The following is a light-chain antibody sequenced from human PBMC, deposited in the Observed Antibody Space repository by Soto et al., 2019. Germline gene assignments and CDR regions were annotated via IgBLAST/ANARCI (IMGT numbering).Light chain of an antibody. CDR2: SNN. Sequence: QSVLTQPPSASGTPGQRVTISCSGSSSNIGSNTVNWYQQLPGTAPKLLIYSNNQRPSGVPDRFSGSKSGTSASLAISGLQSEDEADYYCAAWDDGLNGHCVFGTGTKVTVL. CDR3: AAWDDGLNGHCV. CDR1: SSNIGSNT. V-gene: IGLV1-44*01. J-gene: IGLJ1*01.